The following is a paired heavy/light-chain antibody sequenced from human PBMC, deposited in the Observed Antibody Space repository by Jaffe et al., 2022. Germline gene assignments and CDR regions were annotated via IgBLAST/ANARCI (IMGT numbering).Heavy chain of an antibody. CDR3: ARGPSGYDLTYFDN. V-gene: IGHV5-51*03. CDR1: GYMFNKYW. Sequence: EVQLVQSGAEVKKPGESLKISCKASGYMFNKYWIGWVRQMPGKGLEWMGIIYPGDSDTKYSPYFEGQVTVSADKSINTAYLQWSSLKASDTAMYYCARGPSGYDLTYFDNWGQGTLVTVSS. J-gene: IGHJ4*02. D-gene: IGHD5-12*01. CDR2: IYPGDSDT.
Light chain of an antibody. J-gene: IGLJ1*01. CDR3: AAWDDSLSGLYV. Sequence: QSVLTQPPSASGTPGQRVTISCSGSSSNIGSRYVYWYQQLPGTAPKLLIFRNTQRPSGVPDRFSGSKSGTSASLAISGLRSEDEADYYCAAWDDSLSGLYVFGTGTKVTVL. CDR1: SSNIGSRY. CDR2: RNT. V-gene: IGLV1-47*01.